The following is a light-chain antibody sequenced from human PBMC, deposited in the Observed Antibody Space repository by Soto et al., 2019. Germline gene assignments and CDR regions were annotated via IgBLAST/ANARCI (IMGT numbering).Light chain of an antibody. CDR3: SSYAGSNSLL. V-gene: IGLV2-8*01. CDR1: GGDSGAYNY. CDR2: YVN. J-gene: IGLJ1*01. Sequence: QAVLTQPPSASGSPGQSVTISCTGTGGDSGAYNYVSWYQHHPDRAPKLILYYVNERTSGGPDRFSGSKSGNTASLNVSGLQAEAEADYYCSSYAGSNSLLFGTGTKVTVL.